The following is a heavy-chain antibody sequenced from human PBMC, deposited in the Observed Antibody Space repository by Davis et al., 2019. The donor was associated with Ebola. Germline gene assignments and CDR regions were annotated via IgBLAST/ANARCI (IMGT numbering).Heavy chain of an antibody. V-gene: IGHV3-73*01. CDR1: GFTFSSYA. Sequence: GESLKISCAASGFTFSSYAMSWVRQAPGKGLEWVGRIRSKANSYATAYAASVKGRFTISRDDSKNTAYLQMNSLKTEDTAVYYCSIAAAGTADYWGQGTLVTVSS. CDR2: IRSKANSYAT. J-gene: IGHJ4*02. D-gene: IGHD6-13*01. CDR3: SIAAAGTADY.